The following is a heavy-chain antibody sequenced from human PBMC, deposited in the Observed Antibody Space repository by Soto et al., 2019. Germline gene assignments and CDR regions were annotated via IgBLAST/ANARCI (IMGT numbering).Heavy chain of an antibody. D-gene: IGHD1-26*01. CDR3: AKELGGGSYWDSHYYGMDV. CDR2: MSGSGGYT. CDR1: GFTFTSYA. V-gene: IGHV3-23*01. Sequence: PGGSLRLSCAASGFTFTSYAMSWVRQAPGKGLEWASAMSGSGGYTYYADSVKGRLTISRDSSKNTLYLQMNSLRVEDTAVYYCAKELGGGSYWDSHYYGMDVWGQGTTVTVSS. J-gene: IGHJ6*02.